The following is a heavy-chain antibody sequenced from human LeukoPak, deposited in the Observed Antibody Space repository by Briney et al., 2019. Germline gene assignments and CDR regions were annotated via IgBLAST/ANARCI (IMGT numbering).Heavy chain of an antibody. CDR1: GYSFTSYW. CDR3: ARLSRYYGSGSYYRDNRYYFDY. CDR2: IYPGDSDT. Sequence: GESLKISCKGSGYSFTSYWIGWVRQMPGKGLGWMGIIYPGDSDTRYSPSFQGQVTISADKSISTAYLQWSSLKASDTAMYYCARLSRYYGSGSYYRDNRYYFDYWGQGTLVTVSS. J-gene: IGHJ4*02. D-gene: IGHD3-10*01. V-gene: IGHV5-51*01.